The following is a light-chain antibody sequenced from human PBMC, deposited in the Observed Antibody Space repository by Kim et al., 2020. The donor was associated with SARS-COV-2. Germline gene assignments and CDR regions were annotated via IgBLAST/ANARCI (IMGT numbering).Light chain of an antibody. CDR3: QQSYTTPLT. CDR1: QNIAEY. V-gene: IGKV1-39*01. Sequence: DIQMTQSPSSLSASVGDRVTLTCRASQNIAEYLNWYQQKPGKAPNLLIYAPATLQSGVPSRFSGSGSGTHFTLTITGLQADDFATYYCQQSYTTPLTFGRGTKLEI. J-gene: IGKJ2*01. CDR2: APA.